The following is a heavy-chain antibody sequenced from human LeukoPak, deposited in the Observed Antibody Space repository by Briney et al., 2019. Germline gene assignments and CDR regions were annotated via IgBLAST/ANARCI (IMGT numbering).Heavy chain of an antibody. CDR2: ISAYNGNT. V-gene: IGHV1-18*01. J-gene: IGHJ4*02. Sequence: ASVKVSCMASGYTFTSYGISWVRQAPGQGLEWMGWISAYNGNTNYAQKLQGRVTITTDESTSTAYMELSSLRSEDTAVYYCARSPGGDDYWGQGTLVTVSS. D-gene: IGHD3-16*01. CDR1: GYTFTSYG. CDR3: ARSPGGDDY.